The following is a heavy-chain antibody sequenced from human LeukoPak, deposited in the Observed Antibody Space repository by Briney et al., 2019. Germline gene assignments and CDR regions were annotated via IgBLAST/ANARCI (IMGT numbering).Heavy chain of an antibody. CDR3: ARAGFQYGMDV. CDR1: GLTFSSYA. Sequence: GGSLRLSCAASGLTFSSYAMDWVRQAPGKGLEWVSVIYSGGSTYYADSVKGRFTISRDNSKNTLYLQMNSLRAEDTAVYYCARAGFQYGMDVWGQGTTVTVSS. CDR2: IYSGGST. J-gene: IGHJ6*02. D-gene: IGHD3-10*01. V-gene: IGHV3-66*01.